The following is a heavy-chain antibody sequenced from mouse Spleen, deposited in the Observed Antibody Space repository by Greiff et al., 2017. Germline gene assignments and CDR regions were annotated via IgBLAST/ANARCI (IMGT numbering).Heavy chain of an antibody. CDR1: GYTFTDYE. D-gene: IGHD3-1*01. V-gene: IGHV1-15*01. CDR3: TSSSGYPSNYAMDY. J-gene: IGHJ4*01. CDR2: IDPETGGT. Sequence: VKVVESGAELVRPGASVTLSCKASGYTFTDYEMHWVKQTPVHGLEWIGAIDPETGGTAYNQKFKGKAILTADKSSSTAYMELRSLTSEDSAVYYCTSSSGYPSNYAMDYWGQGTSVTVSS.